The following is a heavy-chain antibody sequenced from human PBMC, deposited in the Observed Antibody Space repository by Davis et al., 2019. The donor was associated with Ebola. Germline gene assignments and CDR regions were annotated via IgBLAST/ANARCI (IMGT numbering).Heavy chain of an antibody. CDR3: VRFGRGAY. CDR2: IYDSGRT. J-gene: IGHJ4*02. V-gene: IGHV4-59*11. D-gene: IGHD3-16*01. CDR1: DGSISSHY. Sequence: PGGSLRLSCSFSDGSISSHYWNWIRQPPGKGLEWVGIIYDSGRTNYNPSLKSRVTISADTSKNQFSLNLRSVTAADTAVYYCVRFGRGAYWGQGILVNVAS.